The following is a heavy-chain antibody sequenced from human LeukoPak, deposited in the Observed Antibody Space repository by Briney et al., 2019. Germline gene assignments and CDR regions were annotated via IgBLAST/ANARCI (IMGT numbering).Heavy chain of an antibody. J-gene: IGHJ4*02. V-gene: IGHV3-21*01. CDR2: ISFTSGHI. CDR1: GFTFSSYS. D-gene: IGHD6-19*01. CDR3: ARDRGSGWFYDIDY. Sequence: PGGSLRLSCAASGFTFSSYSMNWVRQAPGKGLEWVASISFTSGHIYYADSVKGRFTISRDNAKISLYLQMNSLRGEDTAVYYCARDRGSGWFYDIDYWGQGTLVTVSS.